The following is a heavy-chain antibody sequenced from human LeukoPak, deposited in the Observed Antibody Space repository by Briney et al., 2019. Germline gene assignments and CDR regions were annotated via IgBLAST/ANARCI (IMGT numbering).Heavy chain of an antibody. J-gene: IGHJ3*01. CDR3: VQERPRGLAFDV. Sequence: PGGSLRLSCEASGVTFSSYVMSWVRQAPGKGPEWVSGISGSGGGTYYADFVKGRFAISRDNSKNTLYLQMNSLRAEDSALYYCVQERPRGLAFDVWAKGQGSQSLQ. CDR1: GVTFSSYV. V-gene: IGHV3-23*01. CDR2: ISGSGGGT.